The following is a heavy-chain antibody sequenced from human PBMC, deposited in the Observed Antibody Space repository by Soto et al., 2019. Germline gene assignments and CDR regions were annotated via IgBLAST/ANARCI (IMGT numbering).Heavy chain of an antibody. CDR1: EFTFSSYA. V-gene: IGHV3-30-3*01. CDR2: ISFDGNII. CDR3: ARTFDTITYYFDY. Sequence: GGSLRLSCAASEFTFSSYAMHWIRQAPGKGLEWLAVISFDGNIIHYADSVRGRFIISRDNSKNTLYLQMNSLRGDDTAVYYCARTFDTITYYFDYWGLGTLVTVSS. J-gene: IGHJ4*02. D-gene: IGHD3-9*01.